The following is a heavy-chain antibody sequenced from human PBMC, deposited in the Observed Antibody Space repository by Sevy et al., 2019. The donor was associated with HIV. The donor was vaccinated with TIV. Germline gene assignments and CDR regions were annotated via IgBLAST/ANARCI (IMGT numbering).Heavy chain of an antibody. CDR2: INPSGGSR. CDR3: ARDFMVRGVGGIDD. V-gene: IGHV1-46*01. D-gene: IGHD3-10*01. CDR1: GYTFSNYY. Sequence: ASVKVSCKASGYTFSNYYMHWVRQAPGQGLEWMGIINPSGGSRSYAQTFQGRVTMTRDTSTSTVYMELSSLRSEDTAVYYCARDFMVRGVGGIDDWGQGTLVTVSS. J-gene: IGHJ4*02.